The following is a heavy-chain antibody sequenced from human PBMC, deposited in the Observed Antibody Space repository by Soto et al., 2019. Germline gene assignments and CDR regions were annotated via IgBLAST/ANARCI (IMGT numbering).Heavy chain of an antibody. V-gene: IGHV1-3*05. CDR2: INAGNGNT. J-gene: IGHJ4*02. CDR3: ARSIVGVTALDY. CDR1: GYTFTSYA. D-gene: IGHD2-21*02. Sequence: QVQLVQSGAEEKKPGASVKVSCKASGYTFTSYAMHWVRQAPGQRLEWMGWINAGNGNTKYSQKFQGRVTITRDTSASTAYMELRSLRSEDTAVYYCARSIVGVTALDYWGQGTLVTVS.